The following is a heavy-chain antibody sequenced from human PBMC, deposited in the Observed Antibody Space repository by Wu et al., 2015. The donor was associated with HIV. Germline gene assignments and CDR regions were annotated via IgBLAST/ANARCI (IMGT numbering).Heavy chain of an antibody. J-gene: IGHJ3*02. CDR3: ARDHQTPTYYYDSSGANDAFDI. V-gene: IGHV1-18*01. D-gene: IGHD3-22*01. CDR1: GYIFTSCG. CDR2: ISAYNGNT. Sequence: QVQLVQSGAEVKKPGASVKVSCKASGYIFTSCGISWVRQAPGQGLEWMGWISAYNGNTNYAQKFQGRVTMTTDTSTSTAYMELRSLRSDDTAVYYCARDHQTPTYYYDSSGANDAFDIWGQGTMVTVSS.